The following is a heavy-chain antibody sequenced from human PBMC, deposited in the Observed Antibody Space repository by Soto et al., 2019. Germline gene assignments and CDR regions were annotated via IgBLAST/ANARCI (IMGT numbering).Heavy chain of an antibody. CDR1: GGSFSGYY. Sequence: SETLSLTCAVYGGSFSGYYWSWIRQPPGKGLEWIGEINHSGSTNYNPSLKSRVTISVDTSKNQFSLKLSSVTAADTAVYYCASRKQDIVVVPAANGFDYWGQGTLVTVSS. V-gene: IGHV4-34*01. D-gene: IGHD2-2*01. CDR3: ASRKQDIVVVPAANGFDY. J-gene: IGHJ4*02. CDR2: INHSGST.